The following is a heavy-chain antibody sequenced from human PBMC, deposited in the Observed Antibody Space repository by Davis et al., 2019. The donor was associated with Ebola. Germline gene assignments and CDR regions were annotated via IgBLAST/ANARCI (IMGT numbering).Heavy chain of an antibody. Sequence: GESLKISCTGSGYSFTSYWISWAPQLPGKGLEWIGIIYPGHSDTRYSPSFQGQVTISADKSISTAYLQWSSLKASDTAMYYCARTGGVRGYYYYGMDVWGKGTAVTVSS. CDR2: IYPGHSDT. CDR1: GYSFTSYW. D-gene: IGHD3-10*01. V-gene: IGHV5-51*01. CDR3: ARTGGVRGYYYYGMDV. J-gene: IGHJ6*04.